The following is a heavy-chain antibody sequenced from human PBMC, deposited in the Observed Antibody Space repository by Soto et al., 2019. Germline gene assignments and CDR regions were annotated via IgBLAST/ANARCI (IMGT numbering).Heavy chain of an antibody. CDR3: ARGGYVASLPYYPSYMAV. CDR2: MNPNSGNR. V-gene: IGHV1-8*01. Sequence: QVQLVQSGAEVRKPGASVKVSCKASGYTFTNYDINWVRQAPGEGLEWMGWMNPNSGNRGFGQKFQGRVTMARNTSISTAFMELTSLTSDDTAVYFWARGGYVASLPYYPSYMAVWGEGTTVTVSS. J-gene: IGHJ6*03. D-gene: IGHD2-2*01. CDR1: GYTFTNYD.